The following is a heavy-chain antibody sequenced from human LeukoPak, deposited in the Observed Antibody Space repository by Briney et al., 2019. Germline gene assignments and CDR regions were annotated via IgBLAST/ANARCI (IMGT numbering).Heavy chain of an antibody. CDR2: IKSNTEGGTT. CDR1: GFTFSNAW. CDR3: TPDLYSKYKGYFDY. D-gene: IGHD4-11*01. V-gene: IGHV3-15*01. Sequence: PGGSLRLSCAASGFTFSNAWMSWVRQAPGKGLEWVGRIKSNTEGGTTEYAAPVKGRFSISRDDSKNTLFLQMNSLKTEDTAVYYCTPDLYSKYKGYFDYWGQGTLVTVSS. J-gene: IGHJ4*02.